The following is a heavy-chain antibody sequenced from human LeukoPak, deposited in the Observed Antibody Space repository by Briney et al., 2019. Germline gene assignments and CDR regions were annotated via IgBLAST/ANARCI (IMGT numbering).Heavy chain of an antibody. J-gene: IGHJ4*02. CDR2: IKYGGSEK. CDR1: GFSFSYYW. Sequence: GGSLRLSCAASGFSFSYYWMTWVRQSPRKGLEWVANIKYGGSEKHYVEYVKGRFTISRDNAKNSLYLQMTSLRVEDTAVYYCARDRSVIAVAGTLDYWGQGTLVTVSS. D-gene: IGHD6-19*01. CDR3: ARDRSVIAVAGTLDY. V-gene: IGHV3-7*01.